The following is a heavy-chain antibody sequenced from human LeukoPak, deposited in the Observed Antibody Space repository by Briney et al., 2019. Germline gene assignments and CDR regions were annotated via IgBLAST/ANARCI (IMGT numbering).Heavy chain of an antibody. CDR2: IWFDGSNK. CDR3: ARGGAYCSGGSCYLVDV. D-gene: IGHD2-15*01. CDR1: GFTFSSHG. J-gene: IGHJ6*02. V-gene: IGHV3-33*01. Sequence: PGKSLRLSCAASGFTFSSHGMHWVRQVPGKGLEWVATIWFDGSNKYYADSVKGRFTISRDNSKNTLYLQMNSLRAEDTALYHCARGGAYCSGGSCYLVDVWGQGTTVTVSS.